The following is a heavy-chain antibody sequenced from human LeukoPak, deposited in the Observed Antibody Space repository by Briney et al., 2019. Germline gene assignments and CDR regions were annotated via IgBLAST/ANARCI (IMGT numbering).Heavy chain of an antibody. D-gene: IGHD4-17*01. J-gene: IGHJ3*02. V-gene: IGHV1-2*02. CDR1: GYTFTDYY. Sequence: ASVKVSCKASGYTFTDYYMHWIRQAPGQGLEWMGWINPDNGVTNYPLKFEGRVTMTRDTSISTAYMELSRLRSDDTAVYYCARVFGAVHTVTNYDAFENWGQGTMVSVSS. CDR2: INPDNGVT. CDR3: ARVFGAVHTVTNYDAFEN.